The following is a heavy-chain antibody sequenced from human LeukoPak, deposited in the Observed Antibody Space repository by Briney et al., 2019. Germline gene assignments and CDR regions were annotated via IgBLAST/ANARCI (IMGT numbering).Heavy chain of an antibody. CDR3: GRGRHSDFWSGYYTGNWFDP. CDR2: INHSGST. CDR1: GGSFSVYY. V-gene: IGHV4-34*01. Sequence: PSETLSLTCAVYGGSFSVYYWSWIRQPPGKGLEWIGEINHSGSTNYNPSLKSRVTISVDTSKNQFSLKLSSVTAADTAVYYCGRGRHSDFWSGYYTGNWFDPWGQGTLVTVSS. J-gene: IGHJ5*02. D-gene: IGHD3-3*01.